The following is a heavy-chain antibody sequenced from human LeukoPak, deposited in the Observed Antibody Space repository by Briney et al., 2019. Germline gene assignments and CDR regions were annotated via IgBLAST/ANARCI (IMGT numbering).Heavy chain of an antibody. CDR3: ARRTRLRRWFDP. Sequence: SSETLSLTCTVSGYSISSGYYWGWIRQPPGKGLEWIGSIYHSGSTYYNPSLKSRVTISVDTSKNQFSLQLSSVTAADTAVYYCARRTRLRRWFDPWGQGTLVTVSS. V-gene: IGHV4-38-2*02. D-gene: IGHD4-17*01. J-gene: IGHJ5*02. CDR2: IYHSGST. CDR1: GYSISSGYY.